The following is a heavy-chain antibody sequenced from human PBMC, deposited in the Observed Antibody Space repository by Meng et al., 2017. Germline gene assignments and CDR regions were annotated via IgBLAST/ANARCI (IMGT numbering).Heavy chain of an antibody. Sequence: QGQLVQVGAEVKKPGASVKVSCKPSGYNFPDYYIHRVRRAPGQGLEWMGRINPKSGDTHYAQKFQARVTMTGDTSISTACMELSGLRSDDTAMYYCARDEDISAAGKLFGDYWGQGTLVTVSS. D-gene: IGHD6-25*01. CDR1: GYNFPDYY. CDR2: INPKSGDT. J-gene: IGHJ4*02. CDR3: ARDEDISAAGKLFGDY. V-gene: IGHV1-2*06.